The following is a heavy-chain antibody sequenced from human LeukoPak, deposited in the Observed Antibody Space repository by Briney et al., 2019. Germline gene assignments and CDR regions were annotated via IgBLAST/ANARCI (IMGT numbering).Heavy chain of an antibody. D-gene: IGHD6-13*01. V-gene: IGHV1-2*02. CDR1: GYTFTGYY. Sequence: ASVKVSCKASGYTFTGYYMHWVRQAPGQGLEWMGWINPNGGGTNYAQKFQGRVTMTRDTSISTAYMELSRLRSDDTAVYYCARDKSGEKQQLVPEDDYWGQGTLVTVSS. CDR2: INPNGGGT. CDR3: ARDKSGEKQQLVPEDDY. J-gene: IGHJ4*02.